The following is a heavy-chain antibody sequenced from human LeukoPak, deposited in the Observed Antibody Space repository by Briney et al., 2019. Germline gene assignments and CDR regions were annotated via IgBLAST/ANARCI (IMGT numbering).Heavy chain of an antibody. J-gene: IGHJ5*02. Sequence: SETLSLTCTVSGGSISSSSYYWGWIRQPPGKGLEWIGNIYYSGSTYYNPSLKSRVTISVDTSKNQFSLKLSSVTAADTAVYYCARDSTYYDILTGYYPFDPWGQGTLVTVSS. D-gene: IGHD3-9*01. CDR1: GGSISSSSYY. CDR3: ARDSTYYDILTGYYPFDP. CDR2: IYYSGST. V-gene: IGHV4-39*07.